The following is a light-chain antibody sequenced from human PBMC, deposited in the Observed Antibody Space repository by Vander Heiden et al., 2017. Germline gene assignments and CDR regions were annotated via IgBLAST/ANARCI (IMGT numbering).Light chain of an antibody. Sequence: QSVLTQPPSASGTPGQTVTISCSGSSSNLGSNTVNWYQHLPGTAPKLLIYNNNQRPSRVPDRFSGSKSGTSASLAISGLQAEDEADYYCAAWDDSLNGLFGGGTKLTVL. V-gene: IGLV1-44*01. CDR1: SSNLGSNT. J-gene: IGLJ3*02. CDR3: AAWDDSLNGL. CDR2: NNN.